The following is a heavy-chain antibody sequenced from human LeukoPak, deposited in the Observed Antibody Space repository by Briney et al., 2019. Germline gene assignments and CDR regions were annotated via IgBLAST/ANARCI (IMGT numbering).Heavy chain of an antibody. CDR2: INPNSGGT. CDR3: VRDVTRGGL. J-gene: IGHJ4*02. D-gene: IGHD3-16*01. V-gene: IGHV1-2*02. CDR1: GYTFTGYY. Sequence: GASVKVSCKASGYTFTGYYMHWVRQAPGQGLEWMGWINPNSGGTNYAQKFQGRVTMTRDTSISTAYMELSSLRSDDTAIYYCVRDVTRGGLWGQGTLVTVSS.